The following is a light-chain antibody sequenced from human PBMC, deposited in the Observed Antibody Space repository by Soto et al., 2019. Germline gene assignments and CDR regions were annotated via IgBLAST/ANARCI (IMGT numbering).Light chain of an antibody. CDR1: QSVSSN. Sequence: EIVMTQSPATLSVSPGERATLSCRASQSVSSNLAWYQQKPGQAPRLLIYGASTRATGIPARFGGSGSGTEFTLTISSLQSEDFAVYYCQQYNNWPPWMFGQGTKVEIK. V-gene: IGKV3-15*01. CDR3: QQYNNWPPWM. J-gene: IGKJ1*01. CDR2: GAS.